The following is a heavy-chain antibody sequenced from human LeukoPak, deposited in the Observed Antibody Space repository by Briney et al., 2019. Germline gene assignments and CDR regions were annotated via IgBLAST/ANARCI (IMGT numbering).Heavy chain of an antibody. D-gene: IGHD1-1*01. J-gene: IGHJ3*02. Sequence: GASVKVSCKASGGTFSSYAISWVRQAPGQGPEWMGGIIPIFGTANYAQKFQGRVTITTDESTSTAYMEVRSLRSEDTAVYYCARVPPPIQLERRYDAFDIWGQGTMVTVSS. CDR1: GGTFSSYA. CDR2: IIPIFGTA. CDR3: ARVPPPIQLERRYDAFDI. V-gene: IGHV1-69*05.